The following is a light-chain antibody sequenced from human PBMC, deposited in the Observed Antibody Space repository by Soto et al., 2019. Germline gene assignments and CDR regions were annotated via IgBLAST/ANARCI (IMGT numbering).Light chain of an antibody. CDR2: AAS. CDR3: QKYNSALPGT. Sequence: DIPMTQSPSSLSASVGDRVTITCRASQGISNYLAWCQQKPGKVPKVLIYAASTLQSGVPSRFSGSGSGTDFTLTVSSLQPEDVASYYCQKYNSALPGTFGQGTRLEIK. J-gene: IGKJ5*01. CDR1: QGISNY. V-gene: IGKV1-27*01.